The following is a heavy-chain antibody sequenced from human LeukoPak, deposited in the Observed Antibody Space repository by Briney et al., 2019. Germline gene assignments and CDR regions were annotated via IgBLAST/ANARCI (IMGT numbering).Heavy chain of an antibody. J-gene: IGHJ4*02. CDR3: ARDHVPRGEGHNYYEY. CDR1: GYTFTSYG. CDR2: ISAYNGNT. Sequence: ASVKVSCKASGYTFTSYGISWVRQAPGQGLEWMGWISAYNGNTKYAQKLQGRVTMTTDTSTRTAYMELRNLRSDDTAVYFCARDHVPRGEGHNYYEYWGQGTLVTVSS. D-gene: IGHD3-16*01. V-gene: IGHV1-18*01.